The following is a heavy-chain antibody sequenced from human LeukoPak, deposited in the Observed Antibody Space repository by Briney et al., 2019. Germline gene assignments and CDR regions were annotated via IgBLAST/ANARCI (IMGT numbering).Heavy chain of an antibody. J-gene: IGHJ4*02. CDR3: ARAQRDFWSGYHYFDY. V-gene: IGHV3-30*03. CDR2: ISYDGSNK. D-gene: IGHD3-3*01. CDR1: GFTFSSYG. Sequence: GGSLRLSCAASGFTFSSYGMHWVRQAPGKGLEWVAVISYDGSNKYYADSVKGRFTISRDNSKNTLYLQMNSLRAEDTAVYYCARAQRDFWSGYHYFDYWGQGTLVTVSS.